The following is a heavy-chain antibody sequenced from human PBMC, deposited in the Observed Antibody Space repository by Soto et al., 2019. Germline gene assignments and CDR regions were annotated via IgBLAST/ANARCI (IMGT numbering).Heavy chain of an antibody. D-gene: IGHD3-10*01. J-gene: IGHJ6*02. CDR1: GYSFTSYW. Sequence: GESLKISCKGSGYSFTSYWIGWVRQMPRKGLEWMGIIYPGDSDTRYSPSFQGQVTISADKSISTAYLQWSSLKASDTAMYYCARHEGPTMVRGVRLMDYGMDVWGQGTTVTVSS. CDR3: ARHEGPTMVRGVRLMDYGMDV. V-gene: IGHV5-51*01. CDR2: IYPGDSDT.